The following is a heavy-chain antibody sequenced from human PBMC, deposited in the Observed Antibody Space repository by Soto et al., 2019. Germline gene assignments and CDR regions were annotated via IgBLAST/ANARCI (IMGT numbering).Heavy chain of an antibody. CDR1: GGSISSGGYS. CDR3: VSGGGSSPTVLGY. CDR2: IYHSGST. V-gene: IGHV4-30-2*01. Sequence: TLSLTCAVSGGSISSGGYSWSWIRQPPGKGLEWVGYIYHSGSTYYNPSLKSRVTISVDRSKNQFSLKLSSVTAADTAVYYCVSGGGSSPTVLGYWGQGTLVTVSS. D-gene: IGHD3-16*01. J-gene: IGHJ4*02.